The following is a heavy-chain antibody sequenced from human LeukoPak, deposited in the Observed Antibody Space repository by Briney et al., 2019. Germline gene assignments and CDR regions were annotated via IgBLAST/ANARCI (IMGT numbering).Heavy chain of an antibody. CDR3: ARLPNYSNYYVDS. CDR2: IDHSGRT. CDR1: GGSFNAYY. Sequence: SETLSLTCAVFGGSFNAYYWTWIRQAPGKGLEWIGEIDHSGRTNYNPSLKSRVTISVDTSKNQFSLKVTSVTAADTAVYYCARLPNYSNYYVDSWGQGALVTVSS. D-gene: IGHD4-11*01. J-gene: IGHJ4*02. V-gene: IGHV4-34*01.